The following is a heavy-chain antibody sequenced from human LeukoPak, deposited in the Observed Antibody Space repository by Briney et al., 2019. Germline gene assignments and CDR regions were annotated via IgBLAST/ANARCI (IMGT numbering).Heavy chain of an antibody. Sequence: PSETLSLTCTVSGGSISSGGYYWSWIRQHPGKGLEWIGYIYYSGSTYYNPSLKSRVTISVDTSKNQFSLKLSSVTAADTAVYYCARDGPAASPPGLDPWGQGTLVTVSS. CDR1: GGSISSGGYY. CDR3: ARDGPAASPPGLDP. CDR2: IYYSGST. J-gene: IGHJ5*02. V-gene: IGHV4-31*03. D-gene: IGHD2-2*01.